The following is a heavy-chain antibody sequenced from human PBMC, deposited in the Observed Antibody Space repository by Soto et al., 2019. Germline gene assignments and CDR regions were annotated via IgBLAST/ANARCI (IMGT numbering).Heavy chain of an antibody. D-gene: IGHD1-7*01. CDR2: ISPSGGST. CDR1: GYTFTKYS. CDR3: ARDAPFPITGTTFDF. V-gene: IGHV1-46*01. J-gene: IGHJ4*02. Sequence: ASVKVSCKASGYTFTKYSLHWVRQAPGQGLEWVGMISPSGGSTDYAQKFQGRVTMTRDTSTSTVYMELSGLRSEGTAVYYCARDAPFPITGTTFDFWGQGTLVTVSS.